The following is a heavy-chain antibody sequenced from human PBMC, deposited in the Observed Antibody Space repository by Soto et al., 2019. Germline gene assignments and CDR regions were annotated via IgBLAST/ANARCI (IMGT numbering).Heavy chain of an antibody. CDR3: ARGYYYDSSVSQTRCESYYYYCYVIAV. V-gene: IGHV1-69*02. J-gene: IGHJ6*02. CDR1: GGTFSSYT. D-gene: IGHD3-22*01. CDR2: IIPILGIA. Sequence: PVKVSCKASGGTFSSYTISWVRQAPGQGLEWMGRIIPILGIANYAQKFQGRVTITADKSTSTVYMELSSLRSEDTAVYYCARGYYYDSSVSQTRCESYYYYCYVIAVWGQGTTVTVSS.